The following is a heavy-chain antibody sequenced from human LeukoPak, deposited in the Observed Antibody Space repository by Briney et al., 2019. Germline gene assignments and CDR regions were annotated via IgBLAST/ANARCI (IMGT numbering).Heavy chain of an antibody. CDR2: IYSGGST. CDR1: GFTVSSNY. J-gene: IGHJ4*02. CDR3: ARGYSSSFPDY. Sequence: GGSLRLSCAASGFTVSSNYMSWVRQAPGKGLEWVSVIYSGGSTYYADSVKGRFTISRDNSKNTLYLQMNSLRAEDTAVYYCARGYSSSFPDYWGQGTPVTVSS. V-gene: IGHV3-53*01. D-gene: IGHD6-13*01.